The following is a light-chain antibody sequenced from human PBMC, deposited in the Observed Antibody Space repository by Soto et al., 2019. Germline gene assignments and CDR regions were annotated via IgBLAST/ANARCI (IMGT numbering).Light chain of an antibody. CDR3: QQYGSSPKT. CDR1: QSVSSSY. Sequence: EIVLTQSPGTLSLSPGERATLSCRASQSVSSSYLAWYQQKPGQAPRLHIYGASSRATGIPDRFSGSGSGTDFTLTIGRLEPEDFAVYYCQQYGSSPKTFGQGTKVEIK. V-gene: IGKV3-20*01. CDR2: GAS. J-gene: IGKJ1*01.